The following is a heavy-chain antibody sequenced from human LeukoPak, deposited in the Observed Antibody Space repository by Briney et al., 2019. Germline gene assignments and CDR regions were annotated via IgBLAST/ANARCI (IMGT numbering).Heavy chain of an antibody. CDR2: IKHDASEI. J-gene: IGHJ3*01. CDR1: GFTFSSYW. Sequence: PGGSLRLSCAASGFTFSSYWMNWVRQAPGQGLEWVANIKHDASEIYYVDSVKGRFTISRDNAKNSLYLQMKNLRAEDTAVYYCEGERGDALDVWGQGTMVTVSS. CDR3: EGERGDALDV. V-gene: IGHV3-7*01.